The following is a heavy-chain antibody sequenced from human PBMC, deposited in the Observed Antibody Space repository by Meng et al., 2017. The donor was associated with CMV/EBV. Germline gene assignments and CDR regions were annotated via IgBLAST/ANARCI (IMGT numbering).Heavy chain of an antibody. CDR2: ISAYNGNT. CDR1: GYTFTSYG. V-gene: IGHV1-18*01. Sequence: ASVTVSCKASGYTFTSYGITWVRQAPGQGLEWMGWISAYNGNTNYVQKLQGRVTMTTDTSTSTAYMELKSQRSDDTAVYYCVRDVGVVTHAGGFDYWGHGTLVTVSS. D-gene: IGHD3-3*01. J-gene: IGHJ4*01. CDR3: VRDVGVVTHAGGFDY.